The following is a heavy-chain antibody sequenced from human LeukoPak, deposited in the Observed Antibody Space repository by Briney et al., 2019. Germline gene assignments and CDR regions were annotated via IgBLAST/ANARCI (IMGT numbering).Heavy chain of an antibody. CDR1: GGSFSGYY. D-gene: IGHD1-26*01. CDR3: ARGSIVGAYFEF. V-gene: IGHV4-34*01. CDR2: INRSGST. Sequence: SETLSLTCAVYGGSFSGYYWSWIRQPPGKGLEWIGEINRSGSTNYNPSLKSRVTILVDTSKNQFSLKLSSVTAADTAVYYCARGSIVGAYFEFWGQGTLVTVSS. J-gene: IGHJ4*02.